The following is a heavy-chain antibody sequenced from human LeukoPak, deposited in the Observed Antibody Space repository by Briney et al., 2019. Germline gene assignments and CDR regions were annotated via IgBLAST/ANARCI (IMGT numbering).Heavy chain of an antibody. D-gene: IGHD6-19*01. CDR3: AGGLYSSGWLFDY. CDR2: IYYSGST. V-gene: IGHV4-59*08. J-gene: IGHJ4*02. Sequence: PSETLSLTCSVSGGSISSYYWSWIRQPPGKGLEWIGYIYYSGSTNYNPSLKSRVTISVDTSKNQFSLKLSSVTAADTAVYYCAGGLYSSGWLFDYWGQGTLVTVAS. CDR1: GGSISSYY.